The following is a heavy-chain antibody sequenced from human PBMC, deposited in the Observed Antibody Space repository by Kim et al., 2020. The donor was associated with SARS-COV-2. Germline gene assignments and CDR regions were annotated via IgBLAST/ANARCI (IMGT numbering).Heavy chain of an antibody. J-gene: IGHJ6*02. CDR1: GYTFTSYY. D-gene: IGHD2-2*01. Sequence: ASVKVSCKASGYTFTSYYMHWVRQAPGQGLEWMGIINPSGGSTSYAQKFQGRVTMTRDTSTSTVYMELSSLRSEDTAVYYCAGDDCSSTSCPIGYYYYGMDVWGQGTTVTVSS. CDR2: INPSGGST. CDR3: AGDDCSSTSCPIGYYYYGMDV. V-gene: IGHV1-46*01.